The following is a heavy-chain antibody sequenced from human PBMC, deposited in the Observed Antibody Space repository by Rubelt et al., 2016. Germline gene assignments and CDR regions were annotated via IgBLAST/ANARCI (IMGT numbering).Heavy chain of an antibody. D-gene: IGHD4-17*01. Sequence: QVQLQESGPGLVKPSETLSLTCTVSGGSISSYYWSWIRQPPGKGLEWIGYIYYSGSTNYNPSLKSRVAISVATYKKQFALKLSSVNAADTAVYYCAGWQGVYGERGAFDIWGQGTMVTVSS. J-gene: IGHJ3*02. CDR2: IYYSGST. V-gene: IGHV4-59*01. CDR3: AGWQGVYGERGAFDI. CDR1: GGSISSYY.